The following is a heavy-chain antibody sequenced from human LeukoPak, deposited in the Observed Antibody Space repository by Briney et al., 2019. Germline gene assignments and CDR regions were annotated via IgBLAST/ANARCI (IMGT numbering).Heavy chain of an antibody. V-gene: IGHV3-9*01. Sequence: PGRSLRLSCAASGFTFDDYAMHWVRQAPGKGLEWVSGISWNSGSIGYADSVKGRFTISRDNAKNSLYLQMNSLRAEDTALYYCAKDSIHSGYVHFDYWGQGTLVTVSS. D-gene: IGHD5-12*01. J-gene: IGHJ4*02. CDR1: GFTFDDYA. CDR2: ISWNSGSI. CDR3: AKDSIHSGYVHFDY.